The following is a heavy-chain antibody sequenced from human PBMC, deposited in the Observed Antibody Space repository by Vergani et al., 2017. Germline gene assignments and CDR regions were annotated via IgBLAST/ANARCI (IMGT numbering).Heavy chain of an antibody. CDR1: GFIFSHYW. J-gene: IGHJ1*01. CDR2: INQDGSEK. Sequence: EVQLVESGGGLVQPGGSLRLSCAASGFIFSHYWMSWVRQAPGKGLEWVANINQDGSEKYYVDSVKGRFTISRDNAKNSLYLQMNSLRAEDTALYYCAKGPSXYCSSTSCYRYFQHWGQGTLVTVSS. D-gene: IGHD2-2*01. V-gene: IGHV3-7*01. CDR3: AKGPSXYCSSTSCYRYFQH.